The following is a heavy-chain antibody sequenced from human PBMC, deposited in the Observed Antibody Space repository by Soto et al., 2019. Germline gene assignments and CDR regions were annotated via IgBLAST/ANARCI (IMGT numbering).Heavy chain of an antibody. CDR1: GFTFSSYW. J-gene: IGHJ4*02. Sequence: GGSLRLSCAASGFTFSSYWMSWVRQAPGKGLEWVANIKQDGSEKYYVDSVKGRFTISRDNAKNSLYLQMNSLRAEDTAVYYCARGFPRYCSGGSCYFDYWGQGTLVTVSS. CDR3: ARGFPRYCSGGSCYFDY. V-gene: IGHV3-7*03. D-gene: IGHD2-15*01. CDR2: IKQDGSEK.